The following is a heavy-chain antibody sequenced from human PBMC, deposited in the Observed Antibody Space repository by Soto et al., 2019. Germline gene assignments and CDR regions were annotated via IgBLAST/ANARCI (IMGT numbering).Heavy chain of an antibody. V-gene: IGHV4-59*08. Sequence: SESLSRTCPVSDGSISPYYWSWIRQPPGKGLEWIGYIYYAGTTTYNPSLKSRVSISVDTSKNEVSLKLTSVTAADTAVYYCARLGGYYQALDSWGQGTQVTVSS. CDR1: DGSISPYY. D-gene: IGHD3-22*01. CDR2: IYYAGTT. CDR3: ARLGGYYQALDS. J-gene: IGHJ4*02.